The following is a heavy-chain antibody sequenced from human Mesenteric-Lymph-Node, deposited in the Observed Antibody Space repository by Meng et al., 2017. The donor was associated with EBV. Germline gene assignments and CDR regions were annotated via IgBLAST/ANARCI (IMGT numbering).Heavy chain of an antibody. CDR2: ISSSGSTP. J-gene: IGHJ4*02. CDR1: EFIFSDHY. CDR3: ARAYYYDGFDH. V-gene: IGHV3-11*01. Sequence: VQSVASGGGLVKPGGSLRLSCSASEFIFSDHYMNWIRQAPGKGLEWIAYISSSGSTPYYADSVKGRFTVSRDNAKSSLYLQMDNLRPEDTAVYYCARAYYYDGFDHWGQGTLVTVSS. D-gene: IGHD3-22*01.